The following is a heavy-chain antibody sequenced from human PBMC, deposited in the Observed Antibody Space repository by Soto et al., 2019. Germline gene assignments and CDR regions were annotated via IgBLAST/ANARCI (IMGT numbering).Heavy chain of an antibody. CDR3: ARDLGSRDYSNYCEGATPDY. V-gene: IGHV1-69*01. CDR1: GGTFSSYA. Sequence: QVQLVQSGAEVKKPGSSVKVSCKASGGTFSSYAISWVRQAPGQGLDWMGGIIPIFGTANYAQKFQGRVTITADESTSTAYMELSSLRSEDTAVYYCARDLGSRDYSNYCEGATPDYWGQGTLVTVSS. CDR2: IIPIFGTA. J-gene: IGHJ4*02. D-gene: IGHD4-4*01.